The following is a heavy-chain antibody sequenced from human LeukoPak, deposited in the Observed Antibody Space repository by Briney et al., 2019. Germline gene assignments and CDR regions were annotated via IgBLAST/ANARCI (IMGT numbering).Heavy chain of an antibody. CDR2: ISSSGSTI. CDR1: GFTFSDYY. Sequence: GGSLRLSCAASGFTFSDYYRSWIRQAPGKGLEWVSYISSSGSTIYYADSVKGRFTISRDNAKNSLYLQMNSLRAEDTAVYYCARAHNWKYGSFDFWGQGTLVTVSS. J-gene: IGHJ4*02. D-gene: IGHD1-7*01. CDR3: ARAHNWKYGSFDF. V-gene: IGHV3-11*04.